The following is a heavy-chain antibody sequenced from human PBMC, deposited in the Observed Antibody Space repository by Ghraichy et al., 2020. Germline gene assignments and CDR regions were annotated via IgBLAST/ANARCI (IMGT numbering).Heavy chain of an antibody. D-gene: IGHD1-20*01. Sequence: GGSLRLSCAASGFTFSSYDMHWVRQATGKGLEWVSAIGTAGDTYYPGSVKGRFTISRENAKNSLYLQMNSLRAGDTAVYYCARGNNWNDKDAFDIWGQGTMVTVSS. CDR2: IGTAGDT. J-gene: IGHJ3*02. CDR1: GFTFSSYD. V-gene: IGHV3-13*04. CDR3: ARGNNWNDKDAFDI.